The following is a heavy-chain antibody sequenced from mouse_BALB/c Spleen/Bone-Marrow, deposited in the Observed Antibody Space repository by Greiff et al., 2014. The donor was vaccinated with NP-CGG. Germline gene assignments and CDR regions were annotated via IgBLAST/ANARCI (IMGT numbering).Heavy chain of an antibody. CDR3: TRSYYGNYFDV. V-gene: IGHV1S81*02. CDR1: GYTFTSYY. J-gene: IGHJ1*01. Sequence: SGAELVKPGASVKLSCKASGYTFTSYYMYWVKQRPGQGLEWIGEINPSNGGTNFNEKFKSKATLTVDKSSSTAYMQLSSLTSEGSAVYYCTRSYYGNYFDVWGAGTTVTVSS. CDR2: INPSNGGT. D-gene: IGHD2-1*01.